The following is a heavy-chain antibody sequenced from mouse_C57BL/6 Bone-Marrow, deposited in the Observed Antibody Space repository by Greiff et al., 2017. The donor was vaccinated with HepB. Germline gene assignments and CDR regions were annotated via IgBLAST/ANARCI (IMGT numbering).Heavy chain of an antibody. CDR1: GYTFTSYW. V-gene: IGHV1-50*01. D-gene: IGHD2-2*01. CDR3: ARGWLRRAWFAY. Sequence: QVQLQQPGAELVKPGASVKLCCKASGYTFTSYWMQWVKQRPGQGLEWIGEIDPSDSYTNYNQKFKGKATLTVDTSSSTAYMQLSSLTSEDSAVYYCARGWLRRAWFAYWGQGTLVTVSA. CDR2: IDPSDSYT. J-gene: IGHJ3*01.